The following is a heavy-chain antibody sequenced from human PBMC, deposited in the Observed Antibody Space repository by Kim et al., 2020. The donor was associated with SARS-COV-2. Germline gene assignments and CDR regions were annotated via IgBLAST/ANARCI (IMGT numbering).Heavy chain of an antibody. V-gene: IGHV4-59*01. J-gene: IGHJ6*03. Sequence: SETLSLTCTVSGGSISSYYWCWIRQPPGKGLEWIGYIYYSGSTNYNPSLKSRATISVDTPTNQFSLKLHSVTAADTAVYYCARGIAATGTGYYYTDVWGKGASGTVSS. D-gene: IGHD6-13*01. CDR2: IYYSGST. CDR1: GGSISSYY. CDR3: ARGIAATGTGYYYTDV.